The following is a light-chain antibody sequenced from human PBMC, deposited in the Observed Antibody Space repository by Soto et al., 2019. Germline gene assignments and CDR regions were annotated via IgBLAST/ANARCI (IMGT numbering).Light chain of an antibody. J-gene: IGKJ4*01. CDR1: QGISSR. CDR2: AAS. V-gene: IGKV1-12*01. Sequence: DIQMTQSPSSVSASVGDRVTITCRASQGISSRLAWYQQKPGKAPNLLIYAASNLQSGVPSRFSGSGSETDFTLTIGSLQPEDFATYYCQKANSFPLTFGGGTKVDIK. CDR3: QKANSFPLT.